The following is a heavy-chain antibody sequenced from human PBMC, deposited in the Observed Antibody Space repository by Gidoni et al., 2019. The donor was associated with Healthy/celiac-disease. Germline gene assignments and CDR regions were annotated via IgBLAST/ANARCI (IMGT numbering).Heavy chain of an antibody. CDR2: ISISSSTI. D-gene: IGHD1-26*01. J-gene: IGHJ5*02. V-gene: IGHV3-48*02. Sequence: EVQLVESGGGLVQPGGSLRLSCAASGFTFRSYSLNWVSQSQGKGLECVSDISISSSTIYFADSVKGRFTISRDNAKNSLYLQMNSLRDEYTAVYYCASDLASGATNWFDPWGQGTLVTVSS. CDR3: ASDLASGATNWFDP. CDR1: GFTFRSYS.